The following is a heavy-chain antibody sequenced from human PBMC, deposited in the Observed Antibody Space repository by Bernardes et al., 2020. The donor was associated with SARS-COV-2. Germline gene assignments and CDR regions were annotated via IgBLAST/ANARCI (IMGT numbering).Heavy chain of an antibody. D-gene: IGHD3-9*01. CDR2: IWYDGSNK. Sequence: GGSLRLSCAASGFTFSSYGMHWVRQAPGKGLEWVAVIWYDGSNKYYADSVKGRFTISRDNSKNTLYLQMNSLRAEDTAVYYCARDRAVGDDILTGGMDVWGQGTTVTVSS. CDR3: ARDRAVGDDILTGGMDV. J-gene: IGHJ6*02. V-gene: IGHV3-33*01. CDR1: GFTFSSYG.